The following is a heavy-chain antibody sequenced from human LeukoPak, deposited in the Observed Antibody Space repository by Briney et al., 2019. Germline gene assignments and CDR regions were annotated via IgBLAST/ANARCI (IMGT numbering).Heavy chain of an antibody. CDR3: TTDMSEGDGYNGYFDY. CDR2: IKSKADGGTT. Sequence: GGSLRLSCAASGFTFSNAWMSWVRQAPGKGLEWVGRIKSKADGGTTDYAAPVKGRFTISRDDSKNTLYLQMNSLKTEDTAVYYCTTDMSEGDGYNGYFDYWGQGTLVTVSS. J-gene: IGHJ4*02. D-gene: IGHD5-24*01. V-gene: IGHV3-15*01. CDR1: GFTFSNAW.